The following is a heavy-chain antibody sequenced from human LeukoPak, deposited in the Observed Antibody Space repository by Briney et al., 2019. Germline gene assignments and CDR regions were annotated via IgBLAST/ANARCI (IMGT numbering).Heavy chain of an antibody. D-gene: IGHD2-15*01. V-gene: IGHV3-30*18. CDR2: ISYDGSNK. Sequence: GGSLRLSCAASGFTFSSYGMHWVRQAPGKGLEWVAVISYDGSNKYYADSVKGRFTISRDNSKNTLYLQMNSLRAEDTAVYCCAKDAVAATYYYYGMDVWGKGTTVTVSS. J-gene: IGHJ6*04. CDR1: GFTFSSYG. CDR3: AKDAVAATYYYYGMDV.